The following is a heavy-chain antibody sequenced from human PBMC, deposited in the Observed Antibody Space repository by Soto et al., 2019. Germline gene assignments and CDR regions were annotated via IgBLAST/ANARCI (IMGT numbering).Heavy chain of an antibody. J-gene: IGHJ6*02. Sequence: QLQLQESGSRVLKPSQTLSLTCSVSGGSISGGGYAWTWIRQSPGKGLEWIGNIYRIGSTSHNPSLKSRVTISIDMSQNYFSLTLTSVTAADTAVYYCVRDRGGGSGNYYQLLGMDVWGRGTTVTVSS. CDR3: VRDRGGGSGNYYQLLGMDV. V-gene: IGHV4-30-2*06. CDR1: GGSISGGGYA. CDR2: IYRIGST. D-gene: IGHD3-10*01.